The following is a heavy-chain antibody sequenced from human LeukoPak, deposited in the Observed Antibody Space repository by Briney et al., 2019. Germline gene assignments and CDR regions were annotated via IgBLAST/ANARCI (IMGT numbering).Heavy chain of an antibody. CDR3: ARAGRNDASLGMDV. CDR1: GFTFSSYA. J-gene: IGHJ6*02. D-gene: IGHD1-1*01. V-gene: IGHV3-64*01. Sequence: GGSLRLSCVASGFTFSSYAMHWVRQAPGKGLEYVSGISSNGGSAYYANSVKDRFNISRDNSKNTLYLQMGSLRAEDTAVYHCARAGRNDASLGMDVWGQGTTVTVSS. CDR2: ISSNGGSA.